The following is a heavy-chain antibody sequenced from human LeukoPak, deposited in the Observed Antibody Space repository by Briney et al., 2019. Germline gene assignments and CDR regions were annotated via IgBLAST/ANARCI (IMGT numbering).Heavy chain of an antibody. Sequence: GGSLRLSCAASGFTFSSYSMNWVRQAPGKGLEWVSSISSSSSYIYYADSVKGRFTISRDNAKNSLYLQMNSLRAEDTAVYYCAREGGYNYPPFDYWGQETLVTVSS. J-gene: IGHJ4*02. CDR2: ISSSSSYI. V-gene: IGHV3-21*01. D-gene: IGHD5-24*01. CDR3: AREGGYNYPPFDY. CDR1: GFTFSSYS.